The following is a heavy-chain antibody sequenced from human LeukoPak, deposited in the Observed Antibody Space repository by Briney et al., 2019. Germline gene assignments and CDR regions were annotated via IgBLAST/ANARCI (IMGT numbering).Heavy chain of an antibody. Sequence: GGSLRLSCAASGFTFSSYEMNWVRQAPGKGLEWVSYISSSGSTIYYADSVKGRFTISRDNAKNSLYLQMNSLRAEDTAVYYCARDRLAFDWLPQPFDYWGQGTLVTVSS. D-gene: IGHD3-9*01. V-gene: IGHV3-48*03. CDR1: GFTFSSYE. CDR2: ISSSGSTI. J-gene: IGHJ4*02. CDR3: ARDRLAFDWLPQPFDY.